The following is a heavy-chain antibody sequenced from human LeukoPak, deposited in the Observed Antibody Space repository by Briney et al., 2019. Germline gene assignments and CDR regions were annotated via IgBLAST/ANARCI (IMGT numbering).Heavy chain of an antibody. CDR2: ISWNSGSI. J-gene: IGHJ4*02. CDR3: AKEPTMVRGVINY. Sequence: PGGSLRLSCAASGFTFDDYAMHWVRQAPGKGLEWVSGISWNSGSIGYADSVKGRFTISRDNAKNSMYLQMNSLRAEDTALYYCAKEPTMVRGVINYWGQGTLDTVS. D-gene: IGHD3-10*01. CDR1: GFTFDDYA. V-gene: IGHV3-9*01.